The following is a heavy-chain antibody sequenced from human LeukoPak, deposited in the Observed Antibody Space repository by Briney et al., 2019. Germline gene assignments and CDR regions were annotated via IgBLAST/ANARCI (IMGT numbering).Heavy chain of an antibody. D-gene: IGHD2-2*01. Sequence: SLRLSCAASGFTFDDYAMHWVRQAPGKGLEWVSGISWNSGSIGYADSVKGRFTISRDNAKNSLYLQMNSLRAEDTALYYCAKGSQYQLSMYYFDYWGQGTLATVSS. CDR1: GFTFDDYA. V-gene: IGHV3-9*01. CDR2: ISWNSGSI. CDR3: AKGSQYQLSMYYFDY. J-gene: IGHJ4*02.